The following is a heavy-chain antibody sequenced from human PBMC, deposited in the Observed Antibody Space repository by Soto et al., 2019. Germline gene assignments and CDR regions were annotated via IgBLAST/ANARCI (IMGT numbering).Heavy chain of an antibody. CDR1: GFTFSSYA. J-gene: IGHJ6*02. V-gene: IGHV3-23*01. CDR2: ISGSGGST. CDR3: ATHCSSTSCYALYYYYGMDV. D-gene: IGHD2-2*01. Sequence: GGSLRLSCAASGFTFSSYAMSWVRQAPGKGLEWVSAISGSGGSTYHADSVKGRFTISRDNSKNTLYLQMNSLRAEDTAVYYCATHCSSTSCYALYYYYGMDVWGQGTTVTVSS.